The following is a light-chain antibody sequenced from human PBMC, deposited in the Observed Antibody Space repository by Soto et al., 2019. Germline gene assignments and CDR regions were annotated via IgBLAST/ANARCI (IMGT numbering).Light chain of an antibody. V-gene: IGKV1-5*01. CDR2: DAY. CDR1: QKVFGW. CDR3: QQYHTFPWT. J-gene: IGKJ1*01. Sequence: DIQMTQSPSTLSAYIGDIVTITSRPSQKVFGWLAWYQKKSGKAPKLLIYDAYTLESGVTSGFSGSGSGTEFTLTISSLQPDDFATYYCQQYHTFPWTFGQGTKVDIK.